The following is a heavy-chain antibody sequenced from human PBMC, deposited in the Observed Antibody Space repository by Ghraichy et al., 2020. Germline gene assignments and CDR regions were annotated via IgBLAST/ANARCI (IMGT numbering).Heavy chain of an antibody. CDR2: ISFDGSDR. CDR1: GFTFSSYG. CDR3: AKGIPYCRSSSCYSFLFF. J-gene: IGHJ4*02. D-gene: IGHD2-15*01. V-gene: IGHV3-30*18. Sequence: GSLRLSCAASGFTFSSYGMHWVRQAPGKGLEWVAAISFDGSDRYYADSVKGRFTISRDNSLDTLYLQMNSLRAEDTAVYYCAKGIPYCRSSSCYSFLFFWGLGTLVTVSS.